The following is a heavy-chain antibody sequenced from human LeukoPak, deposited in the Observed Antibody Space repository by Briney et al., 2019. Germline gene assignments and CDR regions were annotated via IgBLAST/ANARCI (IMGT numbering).Heavy chain of an antibody. D-gene: IGHD4-17*01. J-gene: IGHJ4*02. CDR1: GGSISSSSYF. CDR2: IYYSGRT. V-gene: IGHV4-39*01. Sequence: PSETLSLTCTVSGGSISSSSYFWGWIRQPPGRGLEWIGSIYYSGRTYYNPSLKSRVTISVDTSKNQFSLKLSSVTAADTAVYYCARSPNDYGDYYFDYWGQGTLVTVSS. CDR3: ARSPNDYGDYYFDY.